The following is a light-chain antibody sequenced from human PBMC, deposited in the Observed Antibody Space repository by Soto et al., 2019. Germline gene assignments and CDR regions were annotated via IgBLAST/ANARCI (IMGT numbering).Light chain of an antibody. CDR3: QEYNNWHPIT. V-gene: IGKV3-15*01. Sequence: EIVMTQSPATLSVSPGERATLSCRASQSISSKLAWYQQKPGQAPRLLIYGASTRATGIPVRFSGSGSGTEFTLTINSLQSEDFAVYYCQEYNNWHPITFGGGTKVDIX. CDR2: GAS. J-gene: IGKJ4*01. CDR1: QSISSK.